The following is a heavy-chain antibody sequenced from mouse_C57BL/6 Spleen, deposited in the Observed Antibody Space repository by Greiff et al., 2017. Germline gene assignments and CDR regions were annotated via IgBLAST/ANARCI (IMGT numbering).Heavy chain of an antibody. J-gene: IGHJ4*01. Sequence: VQLQQPGAELVRPGSSVKLSCKASGYTFTSYWMDWVKQRPGQGLEWIGNIYPSDSETHYNQKFKDKATLTVDKSSSTAYMQLSSLTSEDSAVYYCARYGYDDYAMDYWGQGTSVTVSS. CDR1: GYTFTSYW. CDR2: IYPSDSET. V-gene: IGHV1-61*01. CDR3: ARYGYDDYAMDY. D-gene: IGHD2-2*01.